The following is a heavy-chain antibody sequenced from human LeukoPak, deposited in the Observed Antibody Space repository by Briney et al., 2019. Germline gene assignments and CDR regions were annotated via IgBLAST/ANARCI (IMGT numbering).Heavy chain of an antibody. D-gene: IGHD3-10*01. V-gene: IGHV3-66*01. CDR1: GFTVSSNY. Sequence: PGGSLRLSCAASGFTVSSNYMSWVRQAPGKGLEWVSVIYSGGSTCYADSVKGRFTISRDNSKNTLYLQMNSLRAEDTAVYYCARDRWLGSYYFDYWGQGTLVTVSS. J-gene: IGHJ4*02. CDR2: IYSGGST. CDR3: ARDRWLGSYYFDY.